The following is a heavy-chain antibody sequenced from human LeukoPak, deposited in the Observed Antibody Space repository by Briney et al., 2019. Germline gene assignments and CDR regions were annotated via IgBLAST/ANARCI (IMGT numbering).Heavy chain of an antibody. V-gene: IGHV4-59*01. J-gene: IGHJ4*02. D-gene: IGHD3-3*01. CDR3: ARVRKYYDFWSGYYAMLLFDY. CDR2: IYYSGST. Sequence: SETLSLTCTVSGGSISSYYWSWIRQPPGKGLEWIGYIYYSGSTNYNPSLKSRVTISVDTSKNQFSLKLSSVTAADTAVYYCARVRKYYDFWSGYYAMLLFDYWGQGTLVTVSS. CDR1: GGSISSYY.